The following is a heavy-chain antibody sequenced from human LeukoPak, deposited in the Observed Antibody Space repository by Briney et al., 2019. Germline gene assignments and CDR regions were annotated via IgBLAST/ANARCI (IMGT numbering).Heavy chain of an antibody. V-gene: IGHV1-8*01. CDR1: GYTFTIYD. D-gene: IGHD3-10*01. J-gene: IGHJ4*02. CDR3: ARGITMVRGVTPFY. Sequence: ASVKVSCKASGYTFTIYDINWVREATGQGLEWMGWMNPNSGNTGYAQKFQGRVTMTRNTSISTAYMELSSLRSEDTAVYYCARGITMVRGVTPFYWGQGTLVTVSS. CDR2: MNPNSGNT.